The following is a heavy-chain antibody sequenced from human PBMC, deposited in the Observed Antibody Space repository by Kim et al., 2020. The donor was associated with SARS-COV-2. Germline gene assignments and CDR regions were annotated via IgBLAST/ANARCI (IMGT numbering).Heavy chain of an antibody. V-gene: IGHV3-30*18. CDR3: AKDRSATWSLDY. Sequence: GVSLRLSCAASRFTFSNYGMHWVRQAPGKGLEWVTFISNDGGIKYYADSVKGRFTISRDNSKSTLYLQMNSLTPEDTAVYYCAKDRSATWSLDYWGQGTL. D-gene: IGHD2-8*02. CDR1: RFTFSNYG. CDR2: ISNDGGIK. J-gene: IGHJ4*02.